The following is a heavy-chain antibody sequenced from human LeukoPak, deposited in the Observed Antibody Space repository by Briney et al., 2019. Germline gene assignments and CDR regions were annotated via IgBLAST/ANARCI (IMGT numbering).Heavy chain of an antibody. J-gene: IGHJ5*02. CDR1: GGSISSYY. CDR2: IYYSGST. Sequence: KSSETLSLTCTVSGGSISSYYWSWIRQPPGKGLEWIGYIYYSGSTNYNPSLKSRVTMSVDTSNNQFSLKLSSVTAADTAVYYCARDHVDSNWFDPWGQGTLVTVSS. V-gene: IGHV4-59*12. CDR3: ARDHVDSNWFDP.